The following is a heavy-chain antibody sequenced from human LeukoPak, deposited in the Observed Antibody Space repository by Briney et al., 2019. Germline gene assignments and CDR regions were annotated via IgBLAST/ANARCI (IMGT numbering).Heavy chain of an antibody. D-gene: IGHD3-22*01. CDR3: ATQERVVDSTYGMDV. J-gene: IGHJ6*02. Sequence: GRFTISRHNSKNTLYLQMNSLRAEDTAVYYCATQERVVDSTYGMDVWGQGTTVTVSS. V-gene: IGHV3-53*04.